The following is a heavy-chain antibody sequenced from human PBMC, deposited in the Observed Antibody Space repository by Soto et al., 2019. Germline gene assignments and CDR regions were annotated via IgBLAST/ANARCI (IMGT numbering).Heavy chain of an antibody. V-gene: IGHV5-51*01. CDR1: GYSFTSYW. J-gene: IGHJ6*02. D-gene: IGHD2-2*01. CDR2: IYPGDSDT. CDR3: ARRGEDIVVVPAAPGKNYCGMDV. Sequence: GESLKISCKGSGYSFTSYWIGWVRQMPGKGLEWMGIIYPGDSDTRYSPSFQGQVTISADKSISTAYLQWSSLKASDTAMYYCARRGEDIVVVPAAPGKNYCGMDVWGQGTTVTVSS.